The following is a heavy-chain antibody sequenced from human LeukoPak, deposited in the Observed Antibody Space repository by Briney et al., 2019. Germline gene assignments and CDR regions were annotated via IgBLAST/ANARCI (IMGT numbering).Heavy chain of an antibody. Sequence: GGSLRLSCAASRFTLGNFGMHWVRQAPGKGLEWVAVIWYDGRNKYYADSMKGRFTISRDNSKNTVYLQMNSLRAEDTAIYYCVRDAGPPNELVFDFWGQGTLVTVSS. CDR2: IWYDGRNK. V-gene: IGHV3-33*01. CDR3: VRDAGPPNELVFDF. D-gene: IGHD1-1*01. J-gene: IGHJ4*02. CDR1: RFTLGNFG.